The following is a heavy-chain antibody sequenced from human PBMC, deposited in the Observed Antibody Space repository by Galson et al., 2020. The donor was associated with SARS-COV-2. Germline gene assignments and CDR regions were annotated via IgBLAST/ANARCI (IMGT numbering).Heavy chain of an antibody. CDR1: GGTFSDYY. J-gene: IGHJ6*03. CDR3: ARSRQDFTMILVASTGYYYYMDV. D-gene: IGHD3-22*01. Sequence: SQTLSLTCGVHGGTFSDYYWSWIRQPPGKGLEWIGEINHSGSTSYNPSLKSRVTISLDTSKSQFSLKLSSVTAADTAVYYCARSRQDFTMILVASTGYYYYMDVWGKGTTVTISS. V-gene: IGHV4-34*01. CDR2: INHSGST.